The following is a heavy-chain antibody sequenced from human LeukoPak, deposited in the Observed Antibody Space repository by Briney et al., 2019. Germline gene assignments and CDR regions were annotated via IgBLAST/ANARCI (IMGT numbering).Heavy chain of an antibody. D-gene: IGHD3-22*01. CDR3: AKIPWYYYDSSGYLHY. Sequence: GGSLRLSCAASGFTFSSYAMSWVRQAPGKGLEWVSAISGSGGSTYYADSVKGRFTISRDNSKNTLYLQMNSLRADDTAVYYCAKIPWYYYDSSGYLHYWGQGTLVTVSS. CDR1: GFTFSSYA. J-gene: IGHJ4*02. V-gene: IGHV3-23*01. CDR2: ISGSGGST.